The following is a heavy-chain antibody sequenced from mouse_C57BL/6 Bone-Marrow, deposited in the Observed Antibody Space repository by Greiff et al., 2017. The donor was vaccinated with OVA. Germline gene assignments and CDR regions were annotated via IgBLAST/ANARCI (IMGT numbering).Heavy chain of an antibody. D-gene: IGHD1-3*01. CDR2: IYPRSGST. J-gene: IGHJ2*01. V-gene: IGHV1-81*01. CDR1: GYTFTSYG. CDR3: AKCYFDY. Sequence: QVQLQQSGAELAKPGASVKLSCKASGYTFTSYGISWVKQRPGQGLEWIGEIYPRSGSTYYNEKFKGKATLTADKSSNTAYMQLSSLTSEAAAVYFCAKCYFDYWGQGTTLTVSS.